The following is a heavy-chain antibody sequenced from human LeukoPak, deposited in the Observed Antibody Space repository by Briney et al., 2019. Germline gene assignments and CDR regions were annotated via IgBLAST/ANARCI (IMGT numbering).Heavy chain of an antibody. D-gene: IGHD1-26*01. V-gene: IGHV3-23*01. CDR3: ARDGGSYHFDY. CDR1: GFTFSSSA. CDR2: ISNNGGYT. J-gene: IGHJ4*02. Sequence: GGSLRLSCAASGFTFSSSAMSWVRQAPGKGLEWVSAISNNGGYTYYADSVQGRFTISRDNSKSTLCLQMNSLRAEDTAVYYCARDGGSYHFDYWGQGTLVTVSS.